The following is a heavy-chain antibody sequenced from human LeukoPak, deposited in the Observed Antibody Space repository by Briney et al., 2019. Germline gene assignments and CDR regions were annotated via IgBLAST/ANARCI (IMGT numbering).Heavy chain of an antibody. CDR1: GGSISSYY. Sequence: SETLSLTCTVSGGSISSYYWSWIRQPPGKGLEWIGYIYYSGSTDYNPSLKSRVTISVDTSKNQFSLKLSSVTAADTAAYYCARALYYYDSSGYYYYYGMDVWGQGTTVTVSS. CDR2: IYYSGST. V-gene: IGHV4-59*01. D-gene: IGHD3-22*01. J-gene: IGHJ6*02. CDR3: ARALYYYDSSGYYYYYGMDV.